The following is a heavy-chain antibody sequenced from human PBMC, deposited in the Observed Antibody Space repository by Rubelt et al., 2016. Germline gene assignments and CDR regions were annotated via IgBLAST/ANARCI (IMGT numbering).Heavy chain of an antibody. Sequence: PGDSVKVSCKASGYTFSSYAIHWVRQAPGQRLEWMGWINAGYGDTRYSPNFQGRLTITRDTSATTAYMELSSLRSEDTAVYYCARDGYYYVSDTTSNYFEGWFDPWGQGTLVTVSS. CDR3: ARDGYYYVSDTTSNYFEGWFDP. CDR2: INAGYGDT. V-gene: IGHV1-3*01. CDR1: GYTFSSYA. J-gene: IGHJ5*02. D-gene: IGHD3-10*02.